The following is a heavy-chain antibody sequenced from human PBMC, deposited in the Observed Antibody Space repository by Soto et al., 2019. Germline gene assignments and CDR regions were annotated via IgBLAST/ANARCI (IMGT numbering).Heavy chain of an antibody. Sequence: SETLSLTCTFSGGSISSGGYYWSWIRQHPGKGLEWIGYIYYSGSTYYNPSLKSRVTISVDTSKNQFSLKLSSVTAADTAVYYCARSRRGYNYYFDYWGQGTLVTVSS. V-gene: IGHV4-31*03. CDR3: ARSRRGYNYYFDY. D-gene: IGHD1-20*01. CDR1: GGSISSGGYY. CDR2: IYYSGST. J-gene: IGHJ4*02.